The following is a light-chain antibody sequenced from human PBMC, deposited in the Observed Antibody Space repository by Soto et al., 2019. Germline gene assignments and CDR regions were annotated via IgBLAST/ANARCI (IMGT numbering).Light chain of an antibody. Sequence: ELVLTQSPATLSVSPGERATLSCRASQGVGSTLAWYQQEPGQAPRLLIYDASTRATGVPARFSGDGSGTEFTLTISGLQSDDFAVYCCQHYKTWPLTFGGGTRVEI. CDR1: QGVGST. J-gene: IGKJ4*01. V-gene: IGKV3-15*01. CDR3: QHYKTWPLT. CDR2: DAS.